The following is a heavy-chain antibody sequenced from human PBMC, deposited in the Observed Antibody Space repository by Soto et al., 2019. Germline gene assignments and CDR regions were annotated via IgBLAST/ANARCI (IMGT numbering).Heavy chain of an antibody. CDR3: AREGGESSDGLYYFDS. J-gene: IGHJ4*02. D-gene: IGHD3-16*01. V-gene: IGHV4-30-4*01. Sequence: SETLSLACTVSGGSTSSDNYWSWIRQPPGKGLEWIGHIYYSGNTDYNPSLKSRLAISIDTSKNQFSLKLSSVTAADTAVYFCAREGGESSDGLYYFDSWGQGSLVTVSS. CDR1: GGSTSSDNY. CDR2: IYYSGNT.